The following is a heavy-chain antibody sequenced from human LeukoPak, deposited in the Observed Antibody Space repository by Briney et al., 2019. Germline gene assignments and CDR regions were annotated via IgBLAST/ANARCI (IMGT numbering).Heavy chain of an antibody. V-gene: IGHV4-30-2*01. CDR1: GGSISSSSYY. J-gene: IGHJ4*02. CDR3: ARVGYGQWEPPAY. D-gene: IGHD1-26*01. CDR2: IYHSGST. Sequence: SETLSLTCTVSGGSISSSSYYWGWIREPPGKGLEWIGYIYHSGSTYYNPSLKSRVTISVDRSKNQFSLKLSSVTAADTAVYYCARVGYGQWEPPAYWGQGTLITVSS.